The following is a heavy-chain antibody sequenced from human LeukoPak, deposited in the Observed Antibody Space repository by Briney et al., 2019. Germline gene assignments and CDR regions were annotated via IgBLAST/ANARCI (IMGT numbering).Heavy chain of an antibody. CDR3: ARAITMVRGATYGGIDY. D-gene: IGHD3-10*01. CDR2: ISAYNGNT. J-gene: IGHJ4*02. V-gene: IGHV1-18*01. Sequence: GASVKVSCKASGYTFTSYGISWVRQAPGQGLEWMGWISAYNGNTNYAQKLQGRVTMTTDTSTSTAYMELRSLRSDDTAVYYCARAITMVRGATYGGIDYWGQGTLVTVSS. CDR1: GYTFTSYG.